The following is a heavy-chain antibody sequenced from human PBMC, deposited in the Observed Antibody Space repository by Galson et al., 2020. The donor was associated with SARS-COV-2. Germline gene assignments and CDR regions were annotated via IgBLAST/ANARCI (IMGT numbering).Heavy chain of an antibody. D-gene: IGHD3-10*01. CDR1: GGSISDHY. CDR2: IHSRWNT. V-gene: IGHV4-4*07. CDR3: ARVSRDSGSYYNVDACDI. Sequence: SETLSLTCIVSGGSISDHYWSGLRRPAAQGLDWIGRIHSRWNTTYNPPLRSRLTMSLDTSTNQFSLKLTSVTAADTAVYYCARVSRDSGSYYNVDACDIWCQGTVVTVSS. J-gene: IGHJ3*02.